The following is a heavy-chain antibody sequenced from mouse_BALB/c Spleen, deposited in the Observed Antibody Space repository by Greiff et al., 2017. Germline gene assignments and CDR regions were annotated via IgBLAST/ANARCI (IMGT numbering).Heavy chain of an antibody. CDR2: ISYDGSN. CDR3: AREDYGNYDAMDY. CDR1: GYSITSGYY. V-gene: IGHV3-6*02. D-gene: IGHD2-1*01. Sequence: EVKLEESGPGLVKPSQSLSLTCSVTGYSITSGYYWNWIRQFPGNKLEWMGYISYDGSNNYNPSLKNRISITRDTSKNQFFLKLNSVTTEDTATYYCAREDYGNYDAMDYWGQGTSVTVSS. J-gene: IGHJ4*01.